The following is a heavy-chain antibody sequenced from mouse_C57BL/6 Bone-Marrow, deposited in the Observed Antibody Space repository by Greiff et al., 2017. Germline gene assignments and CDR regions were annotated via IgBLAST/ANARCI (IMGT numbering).Heavy chain of an antibody. CDR2: IYPYNDGT. D-gene: IGHD2-1*01. CDR3: ERGYYGNYGGFAY. CDR1: GYTFTSYV. V-gene: IGHV1-14*01. J-gene: IGHJ3*01. Sequence: EVQLQQSGPELVKPGASVKMSCKASGYTFTSYVMHWVKQKPGQGLEWIGYIYPYNDGTKYNEKFNGKATLTSDKSSSTAYMVLRSLTSEDSAVYYCERGYYGNYGGFAYWGQGTLVTVSA.